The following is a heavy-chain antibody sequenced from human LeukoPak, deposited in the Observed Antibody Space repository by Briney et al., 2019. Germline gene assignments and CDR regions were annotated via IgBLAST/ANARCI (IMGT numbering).Heavy chain of an antibody. J-gene: IGHJ5*02. D-gene: IGHD2-15*01. Sequence: SETLSLTCTVSGGSISSSSYYWGWIRQPPGKGLEWIGSIYYSGSTYYNPSLKSRVTISVDTSKNQFSLKLSSVTAADTAVYYCARDLVGYCSGGSCYNWFDPWGQGTLVTVSS. CDR3: ARDLVGYCSGGSCYNWFDP. V-gene: IGHV4-39*07. CDR2: IYYSGST. CDR1: GGSISSSSYY.